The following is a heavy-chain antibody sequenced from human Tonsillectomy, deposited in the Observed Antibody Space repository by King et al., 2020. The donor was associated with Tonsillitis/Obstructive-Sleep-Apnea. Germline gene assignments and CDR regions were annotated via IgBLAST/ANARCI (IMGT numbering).Heavy chain of an antibody. CDR3: AKGGNYNDYYYMDV. CDR1: GFTFRSYA. V-gene: IGHV3-23*04. D-gene: IGHD1-7*01. Sequence: VQLVESGGGLVQPGGSLRLSCAASGFTFRSYAMSWVRQAPGKGLEWVSTISGSGANTYNADSVKGRFTISRDNSKNTLDLQMNSLRAEDTAVYYCAKGGNYNDYYYMDVWGKGTTVTVSS. CDR2: ISGSGANT. J-gene: IGHJ6*03.